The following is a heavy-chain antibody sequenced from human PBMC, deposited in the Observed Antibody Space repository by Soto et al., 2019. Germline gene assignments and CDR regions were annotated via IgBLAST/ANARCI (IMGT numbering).Heavy chain of an antibody. V-gene: IGHV4-39*02. J-gene: IGHJ6*02. Sequence: SETLCLTCIGSGGSISSKNYYWAWIRQPPGKGLEWIASIYYSGNTYYNPSLKSRVTMSTDRSKNQFSLNLSSVTAADTAVYYCARELRFGEDYYGMDVWGQGTTVTVSS. CDR1: GGSISSKNYY. D-gene: IGHD3-10*01. CDR2: IYYSGNT. CDR3: ARELRFGEDYYGMDV.